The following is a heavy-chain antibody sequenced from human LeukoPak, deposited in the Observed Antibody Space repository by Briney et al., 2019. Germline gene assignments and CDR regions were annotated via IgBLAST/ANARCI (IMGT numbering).Heavy chain of an antibody. CDR1: GGSISSSY. CDR3: ARADDYGSGSHGYMDV. CDR2: IYDSGST. D-gene: IGHD3-10*01. V-gene: IGHV4-59*01. J-gene: IGHJ6*03. Sequence: LETLSLTCTVAGGSISSSYWGWIRHHPGKGLEWIGYIYDSGSTKYNPSLKSRVTISVDTSKKQVSLKVSSVTAADTAVYDCARADDYGSGSHGYMDVWGKGTTVTVSS.